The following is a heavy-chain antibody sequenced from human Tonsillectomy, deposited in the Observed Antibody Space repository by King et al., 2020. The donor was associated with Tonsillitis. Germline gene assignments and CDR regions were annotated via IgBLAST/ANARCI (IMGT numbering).Heavy chain of an antibody. Sequence: LQLQESDSGLVKPSQTLSLNCVVSGGSISSGAYSWSWIRQPPGKGLECIGYIYHSGSTDYNPSLKSRVTISLDRSKNQFSLNLSSVTAADTAVYYCARGSYVSSGYFLDAFDIWGQGTMVTVST. J-gene: IGHJ3*02. CDR2: IYHSGST. V-gene: IGHV4-30-2*01. CDR1: GGSISSGAYS. D-gene: IGHD3-22*01. CDR3: ARGSYVSSGYFLDAFDI.